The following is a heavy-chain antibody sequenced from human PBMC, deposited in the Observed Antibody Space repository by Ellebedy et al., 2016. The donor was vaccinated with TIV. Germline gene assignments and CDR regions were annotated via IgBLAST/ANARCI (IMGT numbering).Heavy chain of an antibody. D-gene: IGHD2-15*01. CDR1: GYTFTSYA. CDR2: INAGNGNT. J-gene: IGHJ4*02. Sequence: AASVKVSCKTSGYTFTSYAMHWVRQAPGQRLEWMGWINAGNGNTEYSQKFQGRVTITRDKSASTAYMELRSLRSEDTAMYYFARDLFSIVVVVSAIGYWGQGTLVTVSS. CDR3: ARDLFSIVVVVSAIGY. V-gene: IGHV1-3*01.